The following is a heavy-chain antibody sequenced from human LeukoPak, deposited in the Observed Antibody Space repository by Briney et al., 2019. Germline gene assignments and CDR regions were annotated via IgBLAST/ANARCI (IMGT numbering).Heavy chain of an antibody. D-gene: IGHD3-9*01. V-gene: IGHV1-18*04. J-gene: IGHJ3*02. CDR3: ARVAYYDILTGPRAFDI. Sequence: GASVKVSCMASGYTFTSYGISWVRQAPGQGLEWMGWISAYNGNTNYAQKLQGRVTMTTDTSTSTAYMELRSLRSDDAAVYYCARVAYYDILTGPRAFDIWGQGTMVTVSS. CDR1: GYTFTSYG. CDR2: ISAYNGNT.